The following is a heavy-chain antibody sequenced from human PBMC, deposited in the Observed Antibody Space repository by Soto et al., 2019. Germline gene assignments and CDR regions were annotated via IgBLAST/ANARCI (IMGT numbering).Heavy chain of an antibody. D-gene: IGHD2-15*01. V-gene: IGHV3-30*18. CDR1: GFTFSSYG. Sequence: ESGGGVVQPGRSLRLSCAASGFTFSSYGMHWVRQAPGKGLEWVAVISYDGSNKYYADSVKGRFTISRDNSKNTLYLQMNSLRAEDTAVYYCAKDGSGANYYYYYMDVWGKGTTVTVSS. CDR3: AKDGSGANYYYYYMDV. J-gene: IGHJ6*03. CDR2: ISYDGSNK.